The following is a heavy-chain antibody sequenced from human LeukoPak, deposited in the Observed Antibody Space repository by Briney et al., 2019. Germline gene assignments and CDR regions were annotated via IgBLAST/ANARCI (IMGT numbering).Heavy chain of an antibody. CDR3: ARLMGERSLFDY. CDR2: IKQDGNEK. V-gene: IGHV3-7*02. J-gene: IGHJ4*02. D-gene: IGHD1-26*01. CDR1: GFTFSSCW. Sequence: PGGSLRLSCAASGFTFSSCWMTWVREAPGKGLEWLANIKQDGNEKYYVDSVKGRFSISRDNAKNSVYLQMNSLRAEDTAVYYCARLMGERSLFDYWGQGVLVTVSS.